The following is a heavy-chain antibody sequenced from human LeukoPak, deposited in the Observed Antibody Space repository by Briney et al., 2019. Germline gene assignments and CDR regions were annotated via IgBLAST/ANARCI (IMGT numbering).Heavy chain of an antibody. J-gene: IGHJ4*02. D-gene: IGHD6-13*01. CDR1: GGSISSFY. V-gene: IGHV4-59*01. CDR2: IYYSGST. Sequence: PSETLSLTCTVSGGSISSFYWSWIRQPPGKGLEWIGYIYYSGSTNYNPSLKSRVTISVDTSKNQFSLKLSSVTAADTAVYYCARRYRSSWYLHYWGQGALVTVSS. CDR3: ARRYRSSWYLHY.